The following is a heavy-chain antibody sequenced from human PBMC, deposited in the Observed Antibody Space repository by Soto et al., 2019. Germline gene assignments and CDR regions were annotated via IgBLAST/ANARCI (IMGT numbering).Heavy chain of an antibody. CDR3: ARSSGFYYVDY. CDR1: GFTFTSSA. Sequence: SVKVSCKASGFTFTSSAVQWVRQARGQRLEWIGWIVVGSGNTKYSQKFQGRVTITRDTSASTAYMELTSLRSEDTAVYYCARSSGFYYVDYWGQGTLVTVSS. V-gene: IGHV1-58*01. D-gene: IGHD3-22*01. CDR2: IVVGSGNT. J-gene: IGHJ4*02.